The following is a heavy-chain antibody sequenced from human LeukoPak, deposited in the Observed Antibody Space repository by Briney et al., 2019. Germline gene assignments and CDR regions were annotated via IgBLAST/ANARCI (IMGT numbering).Heavy chain of an antibody. V-gene: IGHV3-43*02. CDR1: GFTFDDYA. CDR2: ISGDGGST. Sequence: GGSLRLSCAASGFTFDDYAMHWVRQAPGKGLEWVSLISGDGGSTYYADSVKGRFTISRDNSKNSLYQQMNSLRAEDTALYYCAKALADRDLPYYYDSSGYYLVLGYWGQGTLVTVSS. CDR3: AKALADRDLPYYYDSSGYYLVLGY. J-gene: IGHJ4*02. D-gene: IGHD3-22*01.